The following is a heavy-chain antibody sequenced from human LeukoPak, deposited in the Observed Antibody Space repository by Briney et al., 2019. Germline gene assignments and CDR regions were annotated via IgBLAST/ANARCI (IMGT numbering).Heavy chain of an antibody. Sequence: PSETLSLTCTVSGGSISSGVYYWSWIRQPPGKGLEWIGYIYYSGSTYYNPSLKSRVTISVDTSKNQFSLKLSSVTAADTAVYYCAREWWYYDSSGYYYYYGMDVWGQGTTVTVSS. CDR1: GGSISSGVYY. CDR3: AREWWYYDSSGYYYYYGMDV. J-gene: IGHJ6*02. V-gene: IGHV4-30-4*01. CDR2: IYYSGST. D-gene: IGHD3-22*01.